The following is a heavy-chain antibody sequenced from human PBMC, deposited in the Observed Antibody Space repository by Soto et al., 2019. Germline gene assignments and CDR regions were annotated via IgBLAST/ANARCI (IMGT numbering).Heavy chain of an antibody. CDR1: GYTFTSYY. CDR3: AGPAIFSGSFPGPRPNHYYYYRIDV. J-gene: IGHJ6*02. D-gene: IGHD3-10*02. Sequence: ASVKISCKASGYTFTSYYMHCVRQAPGQRLEWVGIINPNGGSTSYAQKFQGRVTMTRDASTSTVYMELSSLRSEDTAVFYGAGPAIFSGSFPGPRPNHYYYYRIDVWGQRTTVTVSS. V-gene: IGHV1-46*01. CDR2: INPNGGST.